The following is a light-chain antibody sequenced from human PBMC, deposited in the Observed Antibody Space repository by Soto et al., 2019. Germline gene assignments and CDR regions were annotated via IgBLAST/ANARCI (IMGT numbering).Light chain of an antibody. CDR2: GNT. CDR3: QSHDSSLHASV. V-gene: IGLV1-40*01. Sequence: VTISCTGSSSNIGAGYDVHWYLQLPGTAPKLLIYGNTNRPSGVPDRFSGSKSGSSASLAITGLQAEDEADYYCQSHDSSLHASVFGTGTKVTVL. J-gene: IGLJ1*01. CDR1: SSNIGAGYD.